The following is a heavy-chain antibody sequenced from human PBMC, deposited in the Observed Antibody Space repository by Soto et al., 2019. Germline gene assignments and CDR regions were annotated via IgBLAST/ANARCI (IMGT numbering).Heavy chain of an antibody. CDR3: ARDFDRIGSGWYDDWFDP. J-gene: IGHJ5*02. CDR1: GGSISSGDYY. D-gene: IGHD6-19*01. CDR2: IYYSGST. V-gene: IGHV4-30-4*01. Sequence: PSETLSLTCTVSGGSISSGDYYWSWIRQPPGKGLEWIGYIYYSGSTYYNPSLKSRVTISVDTSKNQFSLKLSSVTAADTAVYYCARDFDRIGSGWYDDWFDPWGQGTLVTVSS.